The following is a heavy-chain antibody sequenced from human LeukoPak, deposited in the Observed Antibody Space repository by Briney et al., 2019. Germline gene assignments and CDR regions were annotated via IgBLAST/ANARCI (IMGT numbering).Heavy chain of an antibody. Sequence: GESLKISCKGSGYSFTSYWIGWVRQMPGKGLEWMGIIYPGDSDTRYSPSFQSQVTISADKSISTAYLQWSSLKASDTAMYYCARHLNSNYGTYYYYYYMDVWGKGTTVTVSS. CDR3: ARHLNSNYGTYYYYYYMDV. V-gene: IGHV5-51*01. D-gene: IGHD4-11*01. CDR1: GYSFTSYW. CDR2: IYPGDSDT. J-gene: IGHJ6*03.